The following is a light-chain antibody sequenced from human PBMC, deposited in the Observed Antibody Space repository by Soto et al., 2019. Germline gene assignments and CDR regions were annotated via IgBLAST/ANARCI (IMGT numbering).Light chain of an antibody. Sequence: YVLTQPPSASGTPGQRVTISCSGSSSNIGSKTVNWYQQLPGTAPKLLIYSNYQRPSGVPDRFSGSKSGTSASLAISGLQSEDEADYYCSAWDASLNGYVFGTGTKVTVL. CDR1: SSNIGSKT. CDR2: SNY. CDR3: SAWDASLNGYV. J-gene: IGLJ1*01. V-gene: IGLV1-44*01.